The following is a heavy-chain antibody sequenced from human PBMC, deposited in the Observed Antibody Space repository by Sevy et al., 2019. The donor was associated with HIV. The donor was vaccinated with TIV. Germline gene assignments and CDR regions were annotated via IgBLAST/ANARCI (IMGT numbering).Heavy chain of an antibody. D-gene: IGHD3-16*01. CDR3: ARSPYAEDRESVRGFVY. J-gene: IGHJ4*02. CDR1: GYSFTTHV. Sequence: ASLKVSCRTSGYSFTTHVINWVRQAPGQGLEWMGWINTNTGNPTYAQGFTGRFVFSLDASVSMAYLQISGLKTDDTAVYYCARSPYAEDRESVRGFVYWGQGTLVTVSS. CDR2: INTNTGNP. V-gene: IGHV7-4-1*04.